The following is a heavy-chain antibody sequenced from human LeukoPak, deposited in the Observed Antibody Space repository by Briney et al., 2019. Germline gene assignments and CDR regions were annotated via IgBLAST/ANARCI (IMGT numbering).Heavy chain of an antibody. D-gene: IGHD2-8*02. CDR2: IYHSGST. V-gene: IGHV4-30-2*01. CDR3: AREDPVLNAFDI. CDR1: GGSISSGGYS. J-gene: IGHJ3*02. Sequence: SETLSLTCAVPGGSISSGGYSWSWIRQPPGKGLEWIGYIYHSGSTYYNPSLKSRVTISVDRSKNQFSLKLSSVTAADTAVYYCAREDPVLNAFDIRGQGTMVTVSS.